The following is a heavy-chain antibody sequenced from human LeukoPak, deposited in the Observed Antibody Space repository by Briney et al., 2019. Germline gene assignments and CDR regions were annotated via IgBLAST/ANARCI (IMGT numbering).Heavy chain of an antibody. D-gene: IGHD6-19*01. J-gene: IGHJ3*02. V-gene: IGHV3-21*01. CDR3: ARDGLYSSGWYEGDAFDI. CDR1: GFTFSSYS. CDR2: ISSSSSSYI. Sequence: PGGSLRLSCAASGFTFSSYSMNWVRQAPGKGLEWVSSISSSSSSYIYYADSVKGRFTISRDNAKNSLYLQMNSLRAEDTAVYYCARDGLYSSGWYEGDAFDIWGRGTMVTVSS.